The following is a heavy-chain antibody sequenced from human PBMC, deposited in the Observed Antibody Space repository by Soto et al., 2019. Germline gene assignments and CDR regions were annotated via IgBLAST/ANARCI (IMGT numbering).Heavy chain of an antibody. V-gene: IGHV3-64*02. J-gene: IGHJ5*02. CDR3: ARGGAAHTLYNWFDP. D-gene: IGHD1-26*01. Sequence: EVQLVESGEGLVQPGGSLRLSCAASGFTFSSYAMHWVRQAPGKGLEYVSAISSNGGSTYYADSVKGRFTISRDNSKNTLYLQMGSLRAEDMAVYYCARGGAAHTLYNWFDPWGQGTLVTVSS. CDR2: ISSNGGST. CDR1: GFTFSSYA.